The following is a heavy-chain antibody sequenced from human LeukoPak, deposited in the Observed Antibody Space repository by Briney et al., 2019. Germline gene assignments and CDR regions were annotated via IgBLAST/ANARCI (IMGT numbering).Heavy chain of an antibody. CDR2: IHYSRGT. V-gene: IGHV4-39*07. CDR1: GGSISNINYY. D-gene: IGHD1/OR15-1a*01. CDR3: ARDRSNNPYYFYYMDV. J-gene: IGHJ6*03. Sequence: SETLSLTCTVFGGSISNINYYWGWIRQPPGKGLEWIGSIHYSRGTHYNPSLKSRVTISVDTSKNQFSLRLSSVSAADTALYYCARDRSNNPYYFYYMDVWGRGTTVTVSS.